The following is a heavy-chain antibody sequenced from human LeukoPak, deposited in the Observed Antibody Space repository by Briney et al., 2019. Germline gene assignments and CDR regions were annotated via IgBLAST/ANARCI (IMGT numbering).Heavy chain of an antibody. V-gene: IGHV4-4*07. CDR3: ARGPNLFYCSSTSCPYYFDY. Sequence: SETLSLTCTVSGGSISSYYWSWIRQPAGKGLEWIGRIYTSGSTNYNPSLKGRVTMSVDRSKNQFSLKLSSVTAADTAVYYCARGPNLFYCSSTSCPYYFDYWGQGTLVTVSS. CDR1: GGSISSYY. J-gene: IGHJ4*02. D-gene: IGHD2-2*01. CDR2: IYTSGST.